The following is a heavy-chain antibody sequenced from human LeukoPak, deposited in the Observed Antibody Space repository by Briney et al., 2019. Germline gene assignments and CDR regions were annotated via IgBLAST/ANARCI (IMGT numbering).Heavy chain of an antibody. D-gene: IGHD6-13*01. CDR2: INSDGSST. CDR3: ARAPGYRSFPDY. J-gene: IGHJ4*02. V-gene: IGHV3-74*01. Sequence: PGGSLRLSCAASGFTFSGFWMHWVRQAPGKGLVWVSRINSDGSSTSYADSVKGRFTISRDNAKNTLYLQMNSLRAEDTAVYYCARAPGYRSFPDYWGQGTLVTVSS. CDR1: GFTFSGFW.